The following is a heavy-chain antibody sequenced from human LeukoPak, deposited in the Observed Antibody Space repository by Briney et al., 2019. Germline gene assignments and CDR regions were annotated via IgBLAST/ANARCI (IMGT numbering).Heavy chain of an antibody. CDR2: INPNSGGT. V-gene: IGHV1-2*06. D-gene: IGHD5-18*01. CDR3: ARVGRKGYSYGPSSDY. CDR1: GYTFTGYY. Sequence: GASVKVSCKASGYTFTGYYMHWVRQAPGQGLEWMGRINPNSGGTNYAQKLQGRVTMTTDTSTSTAYMELRSLRSDDTAVYYCARVGRKGYSYGPSSDYWGQGTLVTVSS. J-gene: IGHJ4*02.